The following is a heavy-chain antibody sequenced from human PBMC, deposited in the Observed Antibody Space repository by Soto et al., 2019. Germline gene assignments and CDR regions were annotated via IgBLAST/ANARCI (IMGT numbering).Heavy chain of an antibody. J-gene: IGHJ4*02. V-gene: IGHV3-48*01. Sequence: PGGSLRLSCVASGFSFSSYSMNWVRQAPGKGLEWVAYISPSETTIYYADSVQGRFTISRDDSKNSVYLQMDGLRVDDSALYYCARLLYDSGDYVGYWGQGTLVTVSS. CDR1: GFSFSSYS. CDR3: ARLLYDSGDYVGY. D-gene: IGHD4-17*01. CDR2: ISPSETTI.